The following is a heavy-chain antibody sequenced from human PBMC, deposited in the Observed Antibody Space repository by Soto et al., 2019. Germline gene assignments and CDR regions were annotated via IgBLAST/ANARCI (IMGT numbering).Heavy chain of an antibody. J-gene: IGHJ4*02. CDR1: GFTFSSYA. V-gene: IGHV3-23*01. Sequence: EVQLLESGGGLVQPGGSLRLSCAASGFTFSSYAMSWVRQAPGTGLEWVSAIRGSGGSTYYADSVKGRFTISRDNSKNTLYLQMNSLRDEDTAVYYCARRSSGWYFDYCGPGTLVTVSS. CDR2: IRGSGGST. CDR3: ARRSSGWYFDY. D-gene: IGHD6-19*01.